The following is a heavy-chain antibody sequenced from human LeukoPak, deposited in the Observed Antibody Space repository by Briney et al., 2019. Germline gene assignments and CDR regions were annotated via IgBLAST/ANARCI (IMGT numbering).Heavy chain of an antibody. V-gene: IGHV3-23*01. CDR1: GFTFSSYA. CDR2: ISGSGGST. J-gene: IGHJ3*02. CDR3: AKVADSSGYYFLRRAFDI. D-gene: IGHD3-22*01. Sequence: GGSLRLSCAASGFTFSSYAMSWVRQAPGKGLEWVSAISGSGGSTYYADSVKGRFTISRDNSKNTLYLQMNSLRAEDTAVYYCAKVADSSGYYFLRRAFDIWGQGTMVTVSS.